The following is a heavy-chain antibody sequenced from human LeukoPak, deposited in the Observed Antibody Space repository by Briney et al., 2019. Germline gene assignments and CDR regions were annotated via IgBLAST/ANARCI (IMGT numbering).Heavy chain of an antibody. V-gene: IGHV3-23*01. D-gene: IGHD5-24*01. CDR2: MVGSGKT. CDR3: AKDMHYNDGRWEFDP. CDR1: GFSFGNYA. Sequence: GGSLRLSCVASGFSFGNYAVTWVRQAPGKGLEWVSGMVGSGKTYYADSVKGRFTISRDNSRTTLYLQMNSLRVEDTAIYYCAKDMHYNDGRWEFDPWGQGTLVTVSS. J-gene: IGHJ5*02.